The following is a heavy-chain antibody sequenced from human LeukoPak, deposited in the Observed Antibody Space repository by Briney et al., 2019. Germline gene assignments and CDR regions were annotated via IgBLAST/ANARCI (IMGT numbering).Heavy chain of an antibody. CDR3: ARDLRAAAGTAEYFQH. CDR1: GFTFSSYS. Sequence: KPGGSLRLSCAASGFTFSSYSVNWVRQAPGKGLEWVSSISSSSSYIYYADSVKGRFTISRDNAKNSLYLQMNSLRAEDTAVYYCARDLRAAAGTAEYFQHWGQGTLVTVSS. J-gene: IGHJ1*01. CDR2: ISSSSSYI. D-gene: IGHD6-13*01. V-gene: IGHV3-21*01.